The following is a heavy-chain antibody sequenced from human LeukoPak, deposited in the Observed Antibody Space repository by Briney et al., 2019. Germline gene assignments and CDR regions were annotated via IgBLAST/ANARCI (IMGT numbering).Heavy chain of an antibody. CDR2: IYTSGST. CDR1: GGSISSGSYY. V-gene: IGHV4-61*02. CDR3: ARDIYYGDWLRGYYYYYMDV. D-gene: IGHD4-17*01. J-gene: IGHJ6*03. Sequence: SQTLSLXCTVSGGSISSGSYYWSWIRQPAGKGPEWIGRIYTSGSTNYNPSLKSRVTISVDTSNNQFSLKLSSVTAADTAVYYCARDIYYGDWLRGYYYYYMDVWGKGTTVTVSS.